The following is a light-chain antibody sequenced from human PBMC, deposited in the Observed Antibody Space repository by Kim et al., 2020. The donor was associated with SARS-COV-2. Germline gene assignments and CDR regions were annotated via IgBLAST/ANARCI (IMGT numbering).Light chain of an antibody. Sequence: ASVGDRVTITGRASQSMSSWLAWYQKKPGKAPKVLIYKASGLESGVPSRFSGSGSGTEFTLTISSLQPDDFATYYCQQYNSYSLTFGQGTKVDIK. CDR2: KAS. V-gene: IGKV1-5*03. CDR3: QQYNSYSLT. CDR1: QSMSSW. J-gene: IGKJ1*01.